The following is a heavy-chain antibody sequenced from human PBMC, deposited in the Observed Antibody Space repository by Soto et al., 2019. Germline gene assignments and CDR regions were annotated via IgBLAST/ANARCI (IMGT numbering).Heavy chain of an antibody. Sequence: EVQLVESGGGLVQPGGSLGLSCAASGFSFSNYWMSWVRQAPVEGLEWVANINQDGSVKYYLDPLRGRLTISRDNAKNSVYLQINSLRAEDTALYYCARIGYSSSSFDYWGQGTLVTVSS. V-gene: IGHV3-7*01. CDR2: INQDGSVK. D-gene: IGHD6-13*01. J-gene: IGHJ4*02. CDR1: GFSFSNYW. CDR3: ARIGYSSSSFDY.